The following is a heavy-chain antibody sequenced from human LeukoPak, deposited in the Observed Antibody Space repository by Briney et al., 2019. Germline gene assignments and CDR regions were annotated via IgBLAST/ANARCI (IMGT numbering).Heavy chain of an antibody. V-gene: IGHV3-74*01. D-gene: IGHD5-18*01. CDR2: INSDGSRT. J-gene: IGHJ4*02. Sequence: RGSLTLSCTASGFTFSDYWMHWVSQAPGKGLVWVSRINSDGSRTNYADCVKGRFTISRDNAKNTVFLQVNSLTAEDAAVYYCARVITGSTYGQFDFWGQGALVTVSS. CDR1: GFTFSDYW. CDR3: ARVITGSTYGQFDF.